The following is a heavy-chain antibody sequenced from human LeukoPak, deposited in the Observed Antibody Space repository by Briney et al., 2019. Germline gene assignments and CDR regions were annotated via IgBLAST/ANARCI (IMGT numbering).Heavy chain of an antibody. CDR1: GXKFSNFG. V-gene: IGHV3-33*01. CDR3: ARDRSSTYFDY. J-gene: IGHJ4*02. CDR2: IWYDGSNK. Sequence: GGSLRLSCAASGXKFSNFGMHWVRQAPGKGLEWVAVIWYDGSNKYYGDSVKGRFTISRDNSKNTLYLEMNSLRAEDTAVYYCARDRSSTYFDYWAQGTPVTVSS. D-gene: IGHD2-2*01.